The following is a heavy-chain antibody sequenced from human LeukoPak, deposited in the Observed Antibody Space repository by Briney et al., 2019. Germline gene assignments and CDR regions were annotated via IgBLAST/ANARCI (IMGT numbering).Heavy chain of an antibody. V-gene: IGHV1-2*02. CDR2: INPNSGGT. CDR1: GYTFTGYY. Sequence: ASVKVSCKASGYTFTGYYMHWVRQAPGQGLEWMGWINPNSGGTNYAQKLQGRVTMTTDTSTSTAYMELRSLRSDDAAVYYCARDPPSWYDILTGYLLFDYWGQGTLVTVSS. D-gene: IGHD3-9*01. CDR3: ARDPPSWYDILTGYLLFDY. J-gene: IGHJ4*02.